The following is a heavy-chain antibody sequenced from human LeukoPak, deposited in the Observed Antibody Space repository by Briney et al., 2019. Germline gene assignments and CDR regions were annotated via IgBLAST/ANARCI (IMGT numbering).Heavy chain of an antibody. CDR2: IYSGGST. Sequence: GGSLRLSCAASGFTVSNNYMTWVRQAPGKGLEWVSVIYSGGSTYYADSVKGRFTISRDNSKNTVYLQMNSLRAEDTAVYYCAFVFAEYYMDVWGKGTTVTVSS. V-gene: IGHV3-53*01. CDR1: GFTVSNNY. D-gene: IGHD3-16*01. J-gene: IGHJ6*03. CDR3: AFVFAEYYMDV.